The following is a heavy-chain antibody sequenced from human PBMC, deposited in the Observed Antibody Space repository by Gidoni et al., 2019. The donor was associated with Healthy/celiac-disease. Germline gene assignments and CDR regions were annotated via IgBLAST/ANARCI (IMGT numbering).Heavy chain of an antibody. CDR1: GSISSSSYY. CDR3: ARHSVPRGQFDY. D-gene: IGHD2-15*01. V-gene: IGHV4-39*01. J-gene: IGHJ4*02. Sequence: GSISSSSYYWGWIRQPPGKGLEWIGSIYYSGSTYYNPSLKSRVTISVDTSKNQFSLKLSSVTAADTAVYYCARHSVPRGQFDYWGQGTLVTVSS. CDR2: IYYSGST.